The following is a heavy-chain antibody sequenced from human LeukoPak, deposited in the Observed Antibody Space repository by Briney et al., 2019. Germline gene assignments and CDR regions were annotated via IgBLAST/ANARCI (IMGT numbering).Heavy chain of an antibody. CDR3: AGDLYGDYAYDY. CDR1: GFTFSSYS. CDR2: ITSSSRYI. V-gene: IGHV3-21*01. Sequence: PGGSLRLSCAASGFTFSSYSMNWVRQAPGRGLEWVSSITSSSRYIYYADSVKGRFTISRDNAKNSLYLQMNSLRAEDTAVYYCAGDLYGDYAYDYWGQGTLVTVSS. D-gene: IGHD4-17*01. J-gene: IGHJ4*02.